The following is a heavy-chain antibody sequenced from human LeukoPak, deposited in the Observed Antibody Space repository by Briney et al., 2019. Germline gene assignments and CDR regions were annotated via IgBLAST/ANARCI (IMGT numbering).Heavy chain of an antibody. V-gene: IGHV3-30*04. CDR3: ARPSSGWYAEYFQH. CDR2: ISYDGSNK. J-gene: IGHJ1*01. Sequence: PGGPLRLSCAASGFTFSSYAMHWVRQAPGKGLEWVAVISYDGSNKYYADSVKGRFTISRDSSKNTLYLQMNSLRAEDTAVYYCARPSSGWYAEYFQHWGQGTLVTVSS. CDR1: GFTFSSYA. D-gene: IGHD6-19*01.